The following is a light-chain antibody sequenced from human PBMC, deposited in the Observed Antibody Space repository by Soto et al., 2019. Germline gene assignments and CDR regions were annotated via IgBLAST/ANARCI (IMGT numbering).Light chain of an antibody. Sequence: QAVLTQPPSVSAAPGQKVTISCSGSTSNIGSNYVSWYQHLPGTAPKLLIYDNDKRPSGIPDRVSGSKSGTSATLGITGLQTGDEADYYCGTWDSSLSAGVFGGGTKLTVL. CDR2: DND. CDR3: GTWDSSLSAGV. CDR1: TSNIGSNY. J-gene: IGLJ2*01. V-gene: IGLV1-51*01.